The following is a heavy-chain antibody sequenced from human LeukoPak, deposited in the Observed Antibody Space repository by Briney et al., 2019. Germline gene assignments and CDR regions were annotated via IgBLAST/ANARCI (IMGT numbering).Heavy chain of an antibody. CDR3: ARDGTGTTFNFHFYYYMDV. Sequence: PGGSLRLSCAASGFTFNTYEMNWVRQAPGKGLEWVSYISDSGSNIYYADSVKGRFTISRDNAKRSLYLQMNSLRAEDTAVYYCARDGTGTTFNFHFYYYMDVRGKGTTVTVSS. CDR1: GFTFNTYE. V-gene: IGHV3-48*03. CDR2: ISDSGSNI. J-gene: IGHJ6*03. D-gene: IGHD1-1*01.